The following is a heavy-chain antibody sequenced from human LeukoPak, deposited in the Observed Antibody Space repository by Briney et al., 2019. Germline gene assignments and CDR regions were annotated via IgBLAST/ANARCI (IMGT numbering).Heavy chain of an antibody. Sequence: PSETLSLTCTVSGGSISSSGYYWGWIRQPPGKGLEWIGTIYYSGSTYYNPSLKSRVTISADTSKNQFSLKLSSVTAADTAVYYCARRAVSSSWYFEYWGQGTLVTVS. V-gene: IGHV4-39*01. J-gene: IGHJ4*02. CDR2: IYYSGST. CDR1: GGSISSSGYY. CDR3: ARRAVSSSWYFEY. D-gene: IGHD6-13*01.